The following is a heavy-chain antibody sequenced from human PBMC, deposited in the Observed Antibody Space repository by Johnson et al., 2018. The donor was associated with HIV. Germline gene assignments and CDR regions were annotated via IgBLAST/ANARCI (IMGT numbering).Heavy chain of an antibody. D-gene: IGHD6-19*01. CDR2: ISWNSDNI. CDR3: AKDRVRYSSDVDALDM. Sequence: EVQLVESGGGLVQPGGSLRLSCAPSGFTFDDYAMHWVRQPPGKGLEWVSGISWNSDNIAYADSVKGRFTIARDNAKHSLHLQMNSLRTEDTAIYYCAKDRVRYSSDVDALDMWGQGTMVTVSS. V-gene: IGHV3-9*01. CDR1: GFTFDDYA. J-gene: IGHJ3*02.